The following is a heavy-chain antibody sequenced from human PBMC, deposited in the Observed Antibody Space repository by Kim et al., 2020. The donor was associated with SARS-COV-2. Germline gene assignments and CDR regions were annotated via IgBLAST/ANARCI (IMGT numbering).Heavy chain of an antibody. CDR3: ARDWGYSSEGENFDY. J-gene: IGHJ4*02. V-gene: IGHV3-30*04. D-gene: IGHD6-19*01. CDR2: ISYDGSNK. Sequence: GGSLRLSCAASGFTFSSYAMHWVRQAPGKGLEWVAVISYDGSNKYYADSVKGRFTISRDNSKNTLYLQMNSLRAEDTAVYYCARDWGYSSEGENFDYWGQGTLVTVSS. CDR1: GFTFSSYA.